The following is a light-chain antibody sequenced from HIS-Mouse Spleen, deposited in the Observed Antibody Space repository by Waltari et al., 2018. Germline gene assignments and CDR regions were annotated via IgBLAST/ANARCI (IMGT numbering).Light chain of an antibody. V-gene: IGLV3-9*01. Sequence: SYELTQPLSVSVALRQTARITCGGNKIGSTNVHWYQQKPGQAPVLVINRDSNRPSGIPERFSGSNSGNTATLTISRAQAGDEADYYCQVWDSSTVVFGGGTKLTVL. CDR3: QVWDSSTVV. J-gene: IGLJ2*01. CDR1: KIGSTN. CDR2: RDS.